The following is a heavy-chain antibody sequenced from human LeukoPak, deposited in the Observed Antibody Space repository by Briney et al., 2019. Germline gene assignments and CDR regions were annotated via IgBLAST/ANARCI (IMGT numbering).Heavy chain of an antibody. CDR3: TRGSSGRRDN. CDR1: VYTFTSCD. V-gene: IGHV1-8*01. D-gene: IGHD6-19*01. CDR2: MNPNSGNT. J-gene: IGHJ4*02. Sequence: GASVTVSFTSSVYTFTSCDINWVRHAPGQGLEWMGWMNPNSGNTGYGQSFQGRITMTRDISIGTAYMELSNLTSEDTAIYYCTRGSSGRRDNWGQGTLVTVSA.